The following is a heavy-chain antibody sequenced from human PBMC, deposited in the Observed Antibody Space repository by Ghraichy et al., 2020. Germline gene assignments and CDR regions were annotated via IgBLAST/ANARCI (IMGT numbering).Heavy chain of an antibody. Sequence: GGSLRLSCAASGFTFSSYAMSWVRQAPGKGLEWVSAISGSGGSTYYADSVKGRFTISRDNSKNTLYLQMNSLRAEDTAVYYCAKDGRDCSSTSCYTDYFDYWGQGTLVTVSS. CDR1: GFTFSSYA. CDR3: AKDGRDCSSTSCYTDYFDY. J-gene: IGHJ4*02. CDR2: ISGSGGST. D-gene: IGHD2-2*02. V-gene: IGHV3-23*01.